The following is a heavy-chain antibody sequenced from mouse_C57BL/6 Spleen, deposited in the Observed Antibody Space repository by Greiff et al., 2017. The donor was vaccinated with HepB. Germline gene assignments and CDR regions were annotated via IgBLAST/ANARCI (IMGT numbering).Heavy chain of an antibody. J-gene: IGHJ2*01. V-gene: IGHV3-6*01. D-gene: IGHD1-1*01. CDR3: AREGVVDFDY. CDR2: ISYDGSN. CDR1: GYSITSGYY. Sequence: EVKVEESGPGLVKPSQSLSLTCSVTGYSITSGYYWNWIRQFPGNKLEWMGYISYDGSNNYNPSLKNRISITRDTSKNQFFLKLNSVTTEDTATYYCAREGVVDFDYWGQGTTLTVSS.